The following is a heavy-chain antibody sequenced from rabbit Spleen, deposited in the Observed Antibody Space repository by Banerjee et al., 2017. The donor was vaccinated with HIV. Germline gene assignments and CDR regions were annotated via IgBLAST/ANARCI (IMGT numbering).Heavy chain of an antibody. CDR2: IYTGGSGGI. V-gene: IGHV1S40*01. J-gene: IGHJ4*01. D-gene: IGHD4-1*01. Sequence: QTLEESGGDLVKPGASLTLTCTASGFDLSNYYYIYWVRQAPGKGLEWIGCIYTGGSGGIYYASWAKGRFTISTTSSTTVTLQMTSLTAADTATYFCARDLAGVIGWNFSLWGPGTLVTVS. CDR3: ARDLAGVIGWNFSL. CDR1: GFDLSNYYY.